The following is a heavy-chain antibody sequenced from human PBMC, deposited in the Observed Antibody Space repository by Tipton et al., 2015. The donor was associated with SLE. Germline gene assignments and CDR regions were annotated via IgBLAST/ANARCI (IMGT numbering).Heavy chain of an antibody. D-gene: IGHD6-13*01. V-gene: IGHV4-34*01. CDR2: ISHTGST. CDR1: GGSISAYH. J-gene: IGHJ4*02. CDR3: ATRGSSSWYFFDY. Sequence: TLSLTCAVYGGSISAYHWSWIRQPPGKGLEWIGEISHTGSTNFNPSLKSRVAISADTSKRQFSLKLGTVTAADTAVYYCATRGSSSWYFFDYWGQGTLVTVSS.